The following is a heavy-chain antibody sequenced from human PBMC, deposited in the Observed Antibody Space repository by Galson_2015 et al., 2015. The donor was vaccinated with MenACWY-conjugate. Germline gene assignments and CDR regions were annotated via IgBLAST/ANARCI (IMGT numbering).Heavy chain of an antibody. Sequence: SLRLSCAVSGFTFSNYAMTWVRQAPGKGLEWVSSIRGSGDNSYYADSVKGRFTISRDNSRSTLYLQMNSLRVDDTAVYFCAKKIDASGYFDSWGPGILVTVSS. J-gene: IGHJ4*02. CDR3: AKKIDASGYFDS. D-gene: IGHD3-22*01. CDR1: GFTFSNYA. V-gene: IGHV3-23*01. CDR2: IRGSGDNS.